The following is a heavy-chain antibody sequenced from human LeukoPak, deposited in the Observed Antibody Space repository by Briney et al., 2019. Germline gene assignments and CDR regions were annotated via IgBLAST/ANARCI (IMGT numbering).Heavy chain of an antibody. Sequence: PGGSLRLSCAASGFTFGSYTMSWVRQAPGKGLEWVSCISGSGDSTAYADSVRGRFTISRDISKNTLYLQMDSLRAEDTAVYYCAKDGTYSSSWYDFDYWGQGTLVTVSS. V-gene: IGHV3-23*01. J-gene: IGHJ4*02. CDR1: GFTFGSYT. CDR2: ISGSGDST. CDR3: AKDGTYSSSWYDFDY. D-gene: IGHD6-13*01.